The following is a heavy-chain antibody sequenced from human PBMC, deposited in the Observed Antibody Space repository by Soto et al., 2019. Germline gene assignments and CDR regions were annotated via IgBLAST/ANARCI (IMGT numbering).Heavy chain of an antibody. Sequence: EVQLVESGGGLVQPGGSLRLSCAASGFTFSSYSMNWVRQAPGKGLEWVSSISSSSSYIYYADSVKGRFTISRDNAKNSLYLQMNSLRAEDTDVYYCAREEIRFLEWLSYYYYYYMDVWGKGTTVTVSS. CDR1: GFTFSSYS. CDR3: AREEIRFLEWLSYYYYYYMDV. V-gene: IGHV3-21*01. CDR2: ISSSSSYI. J-gene: IGHJ6*03. D-gene: IGHD3-3*01.